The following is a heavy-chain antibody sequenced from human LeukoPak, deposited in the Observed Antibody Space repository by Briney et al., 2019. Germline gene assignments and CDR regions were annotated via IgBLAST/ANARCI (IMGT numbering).Heavy chain of an antibody. V-gene: IGHV6-1*01. CDR3: ARGPSYFQH. CDR1: GDSVSSNSAT. CDR2: TYYRSKWYK. Sequence: SQTLSLTCAISGDSVSSNSATWNRIRQSPSRGLEWLGRTYYRSKWYKYYAVSVKGRITINPDTSKNQFSLQLNSVTPEDTAVYYCARGPSYFQHWGQGTLVTVSS. J-gene: IGHJ1*01.